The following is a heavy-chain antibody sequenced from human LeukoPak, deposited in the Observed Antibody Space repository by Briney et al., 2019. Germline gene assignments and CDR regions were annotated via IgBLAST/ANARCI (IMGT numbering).Heavy chain of an antibody. D-gene: IGHD6-19*01. CDR3: ARRREQWLDAGYYYYMDV. Sequence: GESLKISCKGSGYSFTSYWIGWVRQMPGKGLEWMGIIYPGDSDTRYSPSFQGQVTISADKSISTAYLQWSSLKASDTAMYYCARRREQWLDAGYYYYMDVWGKGTTVTVSS. CDR1: GYSFTSYW. V-gene: IGHV5-51*01. CDR2: IYPGDSDT. J-gene: IGHJ6*03.